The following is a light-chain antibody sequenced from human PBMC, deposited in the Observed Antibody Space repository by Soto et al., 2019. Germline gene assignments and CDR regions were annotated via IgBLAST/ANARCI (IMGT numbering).Light chain of an antibody. V-gene: IGKV1-5*03. CDR1: QSISSW. CDR2: KAS. CDR3: QQYNSYSPLT. Sequence: DIQMTQSPSTLSASVGDRVTITCRASQSISSWLAWYQQKLGKAPKLLIYKASSLESGGPSRFSGSGSGTESTLTISSLQPDDFATYYCQQYNSYSPLTFGGGTKVEIK. J-gene: IGKJ4*01.